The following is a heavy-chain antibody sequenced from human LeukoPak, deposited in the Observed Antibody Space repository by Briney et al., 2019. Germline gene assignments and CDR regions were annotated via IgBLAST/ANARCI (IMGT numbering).Heavy chain of an antibody. J-gene: IGHJ3*02. Sequence: AASVKVSCKASGYTFTSYGISWVRQAPGQGLEWMGWISACNGNTNYAQKLQGRVTMTTDTSTSTAYMELRSLRSDDTAVYYCARVGGLGYCSGGSCYGHAFDIWGQGTMVTVSS. CDR1: GYTFTSYG. CDR2: ISACNGNT. D-gene: IGHD2-15*01. CDR3: ARVGGLGYCSGGSCYGHAFDI. V-gene: IGHV1-18*01.